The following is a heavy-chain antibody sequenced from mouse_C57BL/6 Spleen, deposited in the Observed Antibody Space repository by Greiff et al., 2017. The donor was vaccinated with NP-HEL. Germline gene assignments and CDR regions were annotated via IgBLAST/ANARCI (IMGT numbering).Heavy chain of an antibody. CDR1: GYTFTSYG. V-gene: IGHV1-81*01. D-gene: IGHD2-4*01. CDR3: ARGLDYDGSWFAY. J-gene: IGHJ3*01. Sequence: VKLQESGAELARPGASVKLSCKASGYTFTSYGISWVKQRTGQGLEWIGEIYPRSGNTYYNEKFKGKATLTADKSSSTAYMELRSLTSEDSAVYFCARGLDYDGSWFAYWGQGTLVTVSA. CDR2: IYPRSGNT.